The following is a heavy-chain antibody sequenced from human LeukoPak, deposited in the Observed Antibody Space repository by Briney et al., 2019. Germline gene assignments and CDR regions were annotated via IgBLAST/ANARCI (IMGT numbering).Heavy chain of an antibody. D-gene: IGHD3-10*01. CDR1: GFTFSSYA. CDR3: SKDSFYYGSGSFYSW. CDR2: ISGGGGST. V-gene: IGHV3-23*01. J-gene: IGHJ4*02. Sequence: GGSLRLSCAASGFTFSSYAMSWVRQAPGKGLEWVSSISGGGGSTYYADSVKGRFTISRDNSKNTLYLQMNSLRAEDTAVYYCSKDSFYYGSGSFYSWWGQGTLVTVSS.